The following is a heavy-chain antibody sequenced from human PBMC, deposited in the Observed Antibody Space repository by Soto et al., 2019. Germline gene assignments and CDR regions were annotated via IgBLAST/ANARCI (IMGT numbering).Heavy chain of an antibody. CDR3: ARLGGYVSVGYYYLWDS. Sequence: PLETLSLTCRVSDGSMNSDSSYWGWIRQPPGKGLEWIGVINHSGSTYHNLSLKGRVTMSVDASRNQFSLKLTSMTAADTAVYYCARLGGYVSVGYYYLWDSWGQGTLVTVSS. J-gene: IGHJ4*02. CDR1: DGSMNSDSSY. V-gene: IGHV4-39*01. D-gene: IGHD3-22*01. CDR2: INHSGST.